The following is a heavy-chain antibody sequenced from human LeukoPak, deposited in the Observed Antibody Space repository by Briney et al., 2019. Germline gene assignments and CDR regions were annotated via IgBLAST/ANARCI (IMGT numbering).Heavy chain of an antibody. D-gene: IGHD5-24*01. Sequence: GGSLRLSCAASGFTFSDYWVDWVRQAPGKGLEWVANIKQDGSEKNYLESVKGRFTISRDNAKNSLYLQMNNLRAEDTAVYYCARNRGWQQFDCWGQGTLVTVSS. CDR3: ARNRGWQQFDC. J-gene: IGHJ4*02. V-gene: IGHV3-7*01. CDR2: IKQDGSEK. CDR1: GFTFSDYW.